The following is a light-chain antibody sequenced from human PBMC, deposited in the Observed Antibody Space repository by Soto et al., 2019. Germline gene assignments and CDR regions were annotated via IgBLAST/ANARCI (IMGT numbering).Light chain of an antibody. CDR3: QRYNSAPAT. V-gene: IGKV1-27*01. CDR2: VHS. Sequence: DVQMTQSPSSLSASVGDRVTITCRASRGISNYLAWYQQKPGKVLKLLIFVHSTLQSGVPSRFSGSGSVTDFTLTISSLQPEDVATYYCQRYNSAPATFGPGTKVEIK. J-gene: IGKJ1*01. CDR1: RGISNY.